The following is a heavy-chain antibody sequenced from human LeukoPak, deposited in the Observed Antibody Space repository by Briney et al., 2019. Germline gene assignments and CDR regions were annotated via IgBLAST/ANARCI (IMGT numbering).Heavy chain of an antibody. Sequence: GGSRRLSCAASGFTFSTYGMHWVRQAPGKGLEWVAFIQFDGSEEFYADSVKGRFSISRDNSKNTLYLQMNSLRAEDTSVYYCAEDQKLQPFHYWGQGTLVTVSS. J-gene: IGHJ4*02. CDR2: IQFDGSEE. CDR3: AEDQKLQPFHY. D-gene: IGHD2-15*01. CDR1: GFTFSTYG. V-gene: IGHV3-30*02.